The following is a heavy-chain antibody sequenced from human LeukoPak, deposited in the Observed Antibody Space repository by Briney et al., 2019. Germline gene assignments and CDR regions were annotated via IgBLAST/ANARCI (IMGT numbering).Heavy chain of an antibody. V-gene: IGHV4-61*02. D-gene: IGHD3-10*01. J-gene: IGHJ4*02. CDR3: ARARDYYGSGSEVDY. CDR1: GDSISSGDYY. Sequence: SQTLSLTCTVSGDSISSGDYYWSWIRQPAGKGLEWIGRISSSGSTNYNPSLKSRVTISVDTSKNQFSLKLSSVTAADTAVYFCARARDYYGSGSEVDYWGQGTLVTVSS. CDR2: ISSSGST.